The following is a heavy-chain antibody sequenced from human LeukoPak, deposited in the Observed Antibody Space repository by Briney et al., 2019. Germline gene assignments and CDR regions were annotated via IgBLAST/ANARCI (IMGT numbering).Heavy chain of an antibody. V-gene: IGHV1-2*02. Sequence: ASVKVSCKASGYTFTGYYMHWVRQAPGQGHERMGWINPNSGGTNYAQKFQGRVTMTRDTSISTAYMELSRLRSDDTAVYYCARDRNDFYYYYYMDVWGKGTTVTVSS. J-gene: IGHJ6*03. CDR1: GYTFTGYY. CDR3: ARDRNDFYYYYYMDV. D-gene: IGHD3-3*01. CDR2: INPNSGGT.